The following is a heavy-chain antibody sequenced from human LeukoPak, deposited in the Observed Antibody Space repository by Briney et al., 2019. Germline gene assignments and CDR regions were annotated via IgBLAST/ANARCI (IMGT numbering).Heavy chain of an antibody. J-gene: IGHJ4*02. CDR3: ARGPNSNWSGLDF. CDR2: ISPTGSTT. Sequence: GGSLRLSCTASGFSFSGHWMHWARQLPGRGLVWVSRISPTGSTTSYADSVKGRFTVSRDNAKNTLYLQVNNLRAEDTAVYYCARGPNSNWSGLDFWGQGTLLTVSS. V-gene: IGHV3-74*01. D-gene: IGHD6-6*01. CDR1: GFSFSGHW.